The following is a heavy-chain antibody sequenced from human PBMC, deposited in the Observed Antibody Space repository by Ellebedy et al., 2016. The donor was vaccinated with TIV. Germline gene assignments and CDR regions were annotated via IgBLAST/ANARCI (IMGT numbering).Heavy chain of an antibody. CDR1: GYTFTSYG. D-gene: IGHD1-26*01. CDR3: ARDLLFWWEPSVTAFDI. Sequence: ASVKVSCKASGYTFTSYGISWLRQAPRQGLEWMGWISPYNGNTNYAQMLQGRVTMSTDTSTSTAYLELRTLRSDDTAVYYCARDLLFWWEPSVTAFDIWGQGTMVTVSS. J-gene: IGHJ3*02. V-gene: IGHV1-18*04. CDR2: ISPYNGNT.